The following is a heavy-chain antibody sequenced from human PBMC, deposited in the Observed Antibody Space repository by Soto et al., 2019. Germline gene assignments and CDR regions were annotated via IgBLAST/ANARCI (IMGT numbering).Heavy chain of an antibody. Sequence: ESLRLSCAASGFTFSSYAMSWVRQAPGKRLEWVSAISGSGGSTYYADSVKGRFTISRDNSKNTLYLQMNSLRAEDTAVYYCAKDESQREYDFWSGYLVRNDAFDIRGQGTMVTVSS. J-gene: IGHJ3*02. D-gene: IGHD3-3*01. CDR2: ISGSGGST. CDR1: GFTFSSYA. CDR3: AKDESQREYDFWSGYLVRNDAFDI. V-gene: IGHV3-23*01.